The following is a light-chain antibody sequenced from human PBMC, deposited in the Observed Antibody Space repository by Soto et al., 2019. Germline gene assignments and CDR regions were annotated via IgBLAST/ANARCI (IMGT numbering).Light chain of an antibody. J-gene: IGKJ1*01. Sequence: DIQLTQSPSTLSASVGDRVTISCRASQSISSWLAWYQQKPGKAPKLLIYDASSLDSGGPPRFSGSGSGTDFTLPVSSVLPDDFATDYCQQYETFGQGTKVEIK. V-gene: IGKV1-5*01. CDR3: QQYET. CDR2: DAS. CDR1: QSISSW.